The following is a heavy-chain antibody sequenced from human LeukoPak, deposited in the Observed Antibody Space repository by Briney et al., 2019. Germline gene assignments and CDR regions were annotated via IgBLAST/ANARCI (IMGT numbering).Heavy chain of an antibody. CDR1: GYSCASYW. CDR2: IYSGDSDT. Sequence: GESLKISCKCSGYSCASYWIGWVRHMPQKGGEWRGIIYSGDSDTRYSPSFQGQVTISADKSISTAYVQWSSLKASDTAMYYCARHLAVAGDDAFDSWGQGTMVTVSS. J-gene: IGHJ3*02. V-gene: IGHV5-51*01. CDR3: ARHLAVAGDDAFDS. D-gene: IGHD6-19*01.